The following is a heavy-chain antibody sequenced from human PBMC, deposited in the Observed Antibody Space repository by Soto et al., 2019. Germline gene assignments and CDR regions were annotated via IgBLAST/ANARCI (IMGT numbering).Heavy chain of an antibody. CDR1: GFTVSSKY. V-gene: IGHV3-66*01. J-gene: IGHJ4*02. CDR2: IQRDGPT. Sequence: GGSLRVSCAASGFTVSSKYMSWVRQAPGKGLEWVAGIQRDGPTYYADSGKGRFTISRDNSNNILYLQMYSLRAEDTAVYYCAKDRQPDGLWPFDSWGQGTQVTVSS. D-gene: IGHD2-8*01. CDR3: AKDRQPDGLWPFDS.